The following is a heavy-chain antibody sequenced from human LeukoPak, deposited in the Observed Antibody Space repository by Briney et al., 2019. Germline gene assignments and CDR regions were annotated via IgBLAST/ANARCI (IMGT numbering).Heavy chain of an antibody. CDR2: ISGSGGST. CDR3: AKSPRPSTILYYFDY. CDR1: GFTFSNYD. Sequence: GGSLRLSCEASGFTFSNYDMIWVRQAPGKGLEWVSAISGSGGSTYYADSVKGRFTISRDNSKNTLYLQMNSLRAEDTAVYYCAKSPRPSTILYYFDYWGQGTLVTVSS. V-gene: IGHV3-23*01. J-gene: IGHJ4*02. D-gene: IGHD1-26*01.